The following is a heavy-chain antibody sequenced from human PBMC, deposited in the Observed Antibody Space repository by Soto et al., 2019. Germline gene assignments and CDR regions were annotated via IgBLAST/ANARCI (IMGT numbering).Heavy chain of an antibody. CDR2: INHSGST. CDR1: GGSFSGYY. J-gene: IGHJ5*02. V-gene: IGHV4-34*01. Sequence: SETLSLTCAVYGGSFSGYYWSWIRQPPGKGLEWIGEINHSGSTNYNPSLKSRVTISVDTSKNQFSLKMSSVTAADTAVYYCARFSLTKWWFDPWGQGTMVTSPQ. CDR3: ARFSLTKWWFDP. D-gene: IGHD3-9*01.